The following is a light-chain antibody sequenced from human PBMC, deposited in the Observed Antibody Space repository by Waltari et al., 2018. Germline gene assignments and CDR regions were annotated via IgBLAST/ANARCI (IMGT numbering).Light chain of an antibody. CDR3: CSYTTIGPVL. CDR2: EVT. CDR1: SSDVGANIL. J-gene: IGLJ2*01. V-gene: IGLV2-23*02. Sequence: QSALTQRTPVSGSPGQSIASSRIGTSSDVGANILPPWYQQHPARAPKLMIHEVTKRPSGVSTRFSGSKSGNTASLTISGLQAEDEADYYCCSYTTIGPVLIGGGTKVTVL.